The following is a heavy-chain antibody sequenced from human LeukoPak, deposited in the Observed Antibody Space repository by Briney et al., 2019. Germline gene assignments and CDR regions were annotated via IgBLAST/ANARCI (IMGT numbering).Heavy chain of an antibody. CDR2: IYYSGST. V-gene: IGHV4-39*01. CDR1: GGSISSSSYY. D-gene: IGHD5-12*01. Sequence: PSETLSLTCTVSGGSISSSSYYWGWIRQPPGKGLEWIGSIYYSGSTYYNPSLKSRVTISVDTSKNQFSLKLSSVTAADTAVYYCARGGAYSGYERHHYYYYYMDVWGKGTTVTVSS. J-gene: IGHJ6*03. CDR3: ARGGAYSGYERHHYYYYYMDV.